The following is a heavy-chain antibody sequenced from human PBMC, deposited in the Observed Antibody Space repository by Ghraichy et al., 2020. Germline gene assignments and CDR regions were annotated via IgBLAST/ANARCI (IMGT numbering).Heavy chain of an antibody. J-gene: IGHJ4*02. Sequence: GGSLRLSCAASGFTFSSYEMNWVRQAPGKGLEWVSYISSSGSTIYYADSVKGRFTISRDNAKNSLYLQMNSLRAEDTAVYYCARGYDFSTRLSGDYWGQGTLVTVSS. CDR2: ISSSGSTI. D-gene: IGHD3-3*01. CDR3: ARGYDFSTRLSGDY. V-gene: IGHV3-48*03. CDR1: GFTFSSYE.